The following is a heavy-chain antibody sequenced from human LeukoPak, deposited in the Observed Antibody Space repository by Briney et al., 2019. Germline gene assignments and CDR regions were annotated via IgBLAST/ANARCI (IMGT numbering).Heavy chain of an antibody. Sequence: ASVKVSRKASGYTFTGYYMHWVRQAPGQGLEWMGWINADTGATDIAQKFQGRVAMTRDTSISAAYMELSRLRSDDTAVYFCTRDHCSYINCYEDYYYGMDVWGQGTTVTVSS. CDR1: GYTFTGYY. CDR2: INADTGAT. D-gene: IGHD2-15*01. J-gene: IGHJ6*02. V-gene: IGHV1-2*02. CDR3: TRDHCSYINCYEDYYYGMDV.